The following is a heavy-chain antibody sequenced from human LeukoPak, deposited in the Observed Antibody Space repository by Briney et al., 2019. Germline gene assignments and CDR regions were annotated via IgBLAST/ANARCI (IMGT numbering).Heavy chain of an antibody. J-gene: IGHJ4*02. CDR3: ARDIYGDYGGVDF. CDR2: ISSSGDSI. CDR1: GFTFSSHA. Sequence: GGSLRLSCAASGFTFSSHAMIWVRQAPGKGLEWVSSISSSGDSIYYADSVKGRLTISRDNPRNTLHLQMNSLRAEDTAVCYCARDIYGDYGGVDFWGQGVLVTVSS. V-gene: IGHV3-23*01. D-gene: IGHD4-17*01.